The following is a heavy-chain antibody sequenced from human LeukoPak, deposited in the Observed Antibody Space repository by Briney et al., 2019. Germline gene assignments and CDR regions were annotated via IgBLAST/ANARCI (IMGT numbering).Heavy chain of an antibody. CDR3: AKEQLSPFDN. CDR2: ISESGGDT. CDR1: GFIFSSSA. J-gene: IGHJ4*02. V-gene: IGHV3-23*01. Sequence: GGSLRLSCEGSGFIFSSSAMSWVRQAPGKGLEWVSTISESGGDTYYSDSVKGRFTISRDNSKNTLYLQIHSLRAEDTAVYYCAKEQLSPFDNWSQGTLVTVSS. D-gene: IGHD1-1*01.